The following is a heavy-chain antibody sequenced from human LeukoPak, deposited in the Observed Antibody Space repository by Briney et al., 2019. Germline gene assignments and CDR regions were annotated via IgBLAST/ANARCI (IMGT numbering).Heavy chain of an antibody. V-gene: IGHV1-69*13. Sequence: ASVKVSCKASGGTFSSYAISWVRQAPGQGLEWMGGIIPIFGTANYAQKFQGRVTITADESTSTAYMELSSLRSEDTAVYYCARVSLGSSGYCTHYYYGMDVWGQGTTVTVSS. D-gene: IGHD3-22*01. CDR1: GGTFSSYA. CDR2: IIPIFGTA. J-gene: IGHJ6*02. CDR3: ARVSLGSSGYCTHYYYGMDV.